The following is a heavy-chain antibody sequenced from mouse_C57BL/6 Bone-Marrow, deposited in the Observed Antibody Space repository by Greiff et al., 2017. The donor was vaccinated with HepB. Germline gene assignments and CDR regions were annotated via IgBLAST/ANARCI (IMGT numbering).Heavy chain of an antibody. J-gene: IGHJ1*03. CDR3: ASSTRVTRYWYFDV. Sequence: VQLQEPGAELVKPGASVKMSCKASGYTFTTYPIEWMKQNHGKSLEWIGNFHPYNDDTKYNEKFKGKATVTVEKSSSTVYLKLSRLTSDDSAVFDYASSTRVTRYWYFDVWGTGTTVTVAS. D-gene: IGHD2-2*01. CDR2: FHPYNDDT. CDR1: GYTFTTYP. V-gene: IGHV1-47*01.